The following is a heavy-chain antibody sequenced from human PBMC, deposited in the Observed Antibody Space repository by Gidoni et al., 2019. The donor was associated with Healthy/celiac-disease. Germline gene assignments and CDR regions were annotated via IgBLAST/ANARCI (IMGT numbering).Heavy chain of an antibody. J-gene: IGHJ3*02. CDR2: IYPGDSDT. CDR1: GYSFTSYW. CDR3: ASLNRADYGEDDAFDI. Sequence: EVQLVPSGAEVRKPGESLKISCKGSGYSFTSYWIGWVRQMPGKGLEWMGIIYPGDSDTRYSPSFQGQVTISADKSISTAYLQWSSLKASDTAMYYCASLNRADYGEDDAFDIWGQGTMVTVSS. V-gene: IGHV5-51*01. D-gene: IGHD4-17*01.